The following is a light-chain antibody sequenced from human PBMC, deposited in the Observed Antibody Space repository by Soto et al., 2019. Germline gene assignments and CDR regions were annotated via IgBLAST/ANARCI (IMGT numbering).Light chain of an antibody. V-gene: IGLV2-18*02. J-gene: IGLJ1*01. CDR3: SSYTTSSTYV. Sequence: QSVLTQPPSVSGSPGQSVAIFCTGTSSDVGSYNRVSWYQQPPGTAPKLMIFDVSNRPSGVPDRFSGSKSGNTASLTISGLQAEDEAYYYCSSYTTSSTYVFGTGAKVT. CDR1: SSDVGSYNR. CDR2: DVS.